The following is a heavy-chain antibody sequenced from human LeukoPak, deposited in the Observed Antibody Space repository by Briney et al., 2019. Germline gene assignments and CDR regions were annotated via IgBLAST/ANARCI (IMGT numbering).Heavy chain of an antibody. CDR1: GYTFTSYF. CDR3: ARANYNSGMDV. Sequence: GASVRVSCKADGYTFTSYFISWVRQAPGQGLEWMGWISAYNGNANYAQKFMGRVTMTTDTATSTAYMELRGLRSDDTAVFYCARANYNSGMDVWGQGTTVTVSS. CDR2: ISAYNGNA. V-gene: IGHV1-18*01. J-gene: IGHJ6*02.